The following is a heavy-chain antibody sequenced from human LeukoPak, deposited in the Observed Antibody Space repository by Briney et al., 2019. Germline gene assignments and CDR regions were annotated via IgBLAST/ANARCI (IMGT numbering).Heavy chain of an antibody. CDR2: ISWDGVNT. CDR3: AKAAVGSYYYADY. Sequence: PGGSLRLSYATSGFTFDDYGMHWVRQAPGRGLEWVSLISWDGVNTYYEDSVKGRFTISRDNSKNSLYLQMNSLRPEDTAFYYCAKAAVGSYYYADYWGQGTLVTVSS. D-gene: IGHD3-10*01. CDR1: GFTFDDYG. J-gene: IGHJ4*02. V-gene: IGHV3-43D*03.